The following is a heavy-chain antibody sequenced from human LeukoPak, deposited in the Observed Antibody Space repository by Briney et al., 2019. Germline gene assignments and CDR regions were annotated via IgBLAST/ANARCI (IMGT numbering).Heavy chain of an antibody. J-gene: IGHJ4*02. D-gene: IGHD3-22*01. CDR3: ARGAAGDYYDSSGYYLDY. CDR1: GGSFSGYY. Sequence: KTSETLSLTCAVYGGSFSGYYWSWIRQPPGKGLEWIGEINHSGSTNYNPSLKSRVTISVDTSKNQFSLKLSSVTAADTAVYYCARGAAGDYYDSSGYYLDYWGQGTLVTVSS. CDR2: INHSGST. V-gene: IGHV4-34*01.